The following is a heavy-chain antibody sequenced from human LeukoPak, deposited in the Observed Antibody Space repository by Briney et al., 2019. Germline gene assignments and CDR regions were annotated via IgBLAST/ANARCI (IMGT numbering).Heavy chain of an antibody. V-gene: IGHV3-23*01. CDR3: AKGEDYRAGSGGSIGY. CDR1: GFTFRGYA. J-gene: IGHJ4*02. Sequence: GGSLRLSCAASGFTFRGYAMSWVRQAPETGLEWVSAITGSGTSTYYADSVEGRFTISRDNSKNTLFLQMNSLRVEDTAIYYCAKGEDYRAGSGGSIGYWGQGTLVSVSS. CDR2: ITGSGTST. D-gene: IGHD6-19*01.